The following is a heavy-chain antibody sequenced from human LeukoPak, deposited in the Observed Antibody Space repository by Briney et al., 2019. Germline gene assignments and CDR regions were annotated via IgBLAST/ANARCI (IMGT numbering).Heavy chain of an antibody. CDR2: ISGSGGST. Sequence: GGSLRLSCAASGFTFSSYAMSWVRQAPGKGLDWVSAISGSGGSTYYADSVKGRFTISRDNSKNTLYLQMNSLRAEDTAVYYCAKLRTIVVVPAAIWYWGQGTLVTVSS. CDR3: AKLRTIVVVPAAIWY. V-gene: IGHV3-23*01. J-gene: IGHJ4*02. D-gene: IGHD2-2*01. CDR1: GFTFSSYA.